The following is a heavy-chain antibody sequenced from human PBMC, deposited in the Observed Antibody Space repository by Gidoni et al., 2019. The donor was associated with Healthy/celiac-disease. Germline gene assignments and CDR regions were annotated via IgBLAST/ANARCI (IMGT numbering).Heavy chain of an antibody. D-gene: IGHD3-22*01. CDR2: IYTSGST. CDR1: GCSISSGSYY. CDR3: AREKRDYYDSSGFLAFDI. Sequence: QVQLQESGPGLVKPSQTLSLTCTVSGCSISSGSYYWSWIRQPAGKGLEWIGRIYTSGSTNYNPSLKSRVTISVDTSKNQFSLKLSSVTAADTAVYYCAREKRDYYDSSGFLAFDIWGQGTMVTVSS. J-gene: IGHJ3*02. V-gene: IGHV4-61*02.